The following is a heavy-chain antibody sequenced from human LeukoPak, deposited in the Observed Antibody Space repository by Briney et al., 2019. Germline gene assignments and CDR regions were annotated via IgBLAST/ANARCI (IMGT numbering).Heavy chain of an antibody. V-gene: IGHV3-21*01. Sequence: KTGGSLRLSCAASGFIFDTYRMNWVRQAPGKGLEWVSSISASGSYICYSDSLKGRFTTSRDNTKNSLYLQMNSLRAEDTAVYYCARDSPGTTASDYWGQGTLVTVSS. D-gene: IGHD1-1*01. CDR2: ISASGSYI. J-gene: IGHJ4*02. CDR3: ARDSPGTTASDY. CDR1: GFIFDTYR.